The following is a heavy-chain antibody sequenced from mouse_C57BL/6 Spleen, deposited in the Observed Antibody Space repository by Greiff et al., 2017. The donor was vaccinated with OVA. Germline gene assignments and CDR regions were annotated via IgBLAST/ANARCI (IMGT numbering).Heavy chain of an antibody. V-gene: IGHV5-9-1*02. Sequence: EVKLMESGEGLVKPGGSLKLSCAASGFTFSSYAMSWVRQTPEKRLEWVAYISSGGDYIYYADTVKGRFTISRDNARNTLYLQMSSLKSEDTAMYYCTRERDGYYDFDYWGQGTTLTVSS. CDR3: TRERDGYYDFDY. CDR1: GFTFSSYA. J-gene: IGHJ2*01. CDR2: ISSGGDYI. D-gene: IGHD2-3*01.